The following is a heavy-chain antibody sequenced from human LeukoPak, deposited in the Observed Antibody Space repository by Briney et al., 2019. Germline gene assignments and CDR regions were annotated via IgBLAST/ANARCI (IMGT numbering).Heavy chain of an antibody. CDR2: IYSGGST. CDR1: GFTVSSNY. D-gene: IGHD2-15*01. J-gene: IGHJ6*02. CDR3: ARASEGGCSGGSCYSGYYYGMDV. Sequence: PGGSLRLSCAASGFTVSSNYMSWVRQAPGKGLEWVSVIYSGGSTYYADSVKGRFTISRHNSKNTLYLQMNSLRAEDTAVYYCARASEGGCSGGSCYSGYYYGMDVWGQGTTVTVSS. V-gene: IGHV3-53*04.